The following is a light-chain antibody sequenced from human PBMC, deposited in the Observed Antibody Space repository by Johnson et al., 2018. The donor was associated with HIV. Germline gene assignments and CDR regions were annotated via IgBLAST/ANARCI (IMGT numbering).Light chain of an antibody. CDR3: GTWDSSLGASYV. Sequence: QSVLTQPPSVSAAPGQKVTISCSGSSSNIGNNYVSWFQQLPGTAPKLLICENDKRPSGIPDRFSGSRSGTSATLGITGLQTGDEADYYCGTWDSSLGASYVFGTGTKVTVI. J-gene: IGLJ1*01. CDR2: END. V-gene: IGLV1-51*02. CDR1: SSNIGNNY.